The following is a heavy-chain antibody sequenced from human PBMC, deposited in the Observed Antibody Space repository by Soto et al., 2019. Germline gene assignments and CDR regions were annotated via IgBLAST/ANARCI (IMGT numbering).Heavy chain of an antibody. J-gene: IGHJ6*02. V-gene: IGHV3-21*01. CDR2: ISSSSSYI. CDR3: ARVLGDFWSGYYFYYYYGMDV. CDR1: GFTFSSYS. Sequence: EVQLVESGGGLVKPGGSLRLSCAASGFTFSSYSMNWVRQAPGKGLEWVSSISSSSSYIYYADSVKGRFTISRDNAKNSLYLQMNSLRAEDTAVYYCARVLGDFWSGYYFYYYYGMDVWGQGTTVTVSS. D-gene: IGHD3-3*01.